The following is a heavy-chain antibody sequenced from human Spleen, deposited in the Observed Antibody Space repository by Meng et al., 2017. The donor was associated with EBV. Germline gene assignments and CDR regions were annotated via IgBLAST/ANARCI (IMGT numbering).Heavy chain of an antibody. D-gene: IGHD5-24*01. Sequence: QVQLVQSGAEGKEPGDSVTVSCKASGYTFTAYFIYWVRQAPGHGLEWLGRINPNSGGTNYAQKFQGRVTMTRDTSITTAYMELRSLRSDDTAVYYCARDLEDGDFDYWGQGTLVTVSS. V-gene: IGHV1-2*06. CDR3: ARDLEDGDFDY. J-gene: IGHJ4*02. CDR2: INPNSGGT. CDR1: GYTFTAYF.